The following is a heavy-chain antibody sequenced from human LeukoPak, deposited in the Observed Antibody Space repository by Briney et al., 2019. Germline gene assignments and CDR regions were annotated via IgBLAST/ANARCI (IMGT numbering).Heavy chain of an antibody. V-gene: IGHV1-69*01. Sequence: SVKVSCKASGGTFSSYAISWVRQAPGQGLEWMGGIIPIFGTANYAQKFQGRVTITADESTSTAHMELSSLRSEDTAVYYCARGGGCSSTSCYTTIDYWGQGALVTVSS. J-gene: IGHJ4*02. CDR2: IIPIFGTA. CDR3: ARGGGCSSTSCYTTIDY. CDR1: GGTFSSYA. D-gene: IGHD2-2*02.